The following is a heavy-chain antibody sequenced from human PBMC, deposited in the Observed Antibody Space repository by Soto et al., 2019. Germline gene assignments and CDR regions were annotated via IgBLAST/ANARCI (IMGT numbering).Heavy chain of an antibody. V-gene: IGHV3-74*01. D-gene: IGHD3-10*01. CDR2: INSDGSST. Sequence: PEGTLRLTCAASGFTFRSSWMQWVRQAPGKGLVWVSRINSDGSSTSYEASVKGRFTISRDTAKNTLYLQMNSLRADDTAVYYCARYGHSYGSWREPNWFDPWGQGTLVTVSS. CDR3: ARYGHSYGSWREPNWFDP. CDR1: GFTFRSSW. J-gene: IGHJ5*02.